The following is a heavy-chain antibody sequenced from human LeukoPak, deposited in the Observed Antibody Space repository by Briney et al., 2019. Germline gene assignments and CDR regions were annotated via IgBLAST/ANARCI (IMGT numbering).Heavy chain of an antibody. D-gene: IGHD3-3*01. CDR1: GFTFSSYA. CDR3: ARDLRRVSRFLEWSPADLYYYYGMDV. Sequence: GGSLRLSCAASGFTFSSYAMSWVRQAPGKGLEWVSAISGSGGSTYYADSVKGRFTISRDNAKNSLYLQMNSLRAEDTAVYYCARDLRRVSRFLEWSPADLYYYYGMDVWGQGTTVTVSS. V-gene: IGHV3-23*01. CDR2: ISGSGGST. J-gene: IGHJ6*02.